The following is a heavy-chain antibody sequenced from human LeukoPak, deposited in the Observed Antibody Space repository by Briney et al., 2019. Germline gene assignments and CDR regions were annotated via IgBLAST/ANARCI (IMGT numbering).Heavy chain of an antibody. Sequence: PSETLSLTCTVSGGSITSYYWSWIRQPPGRGLEWIGYISSSGTNYNPSLKSRVTISVDTSKNQFSLKLRSTTTADTALYYCAREGECSGGSCYSYGWFDPWGQGTLVTVSS. V-gene: IGHV4-59*01. CDR2: ISSSGT. CDR1: GGSITSYY. D-gene: IGHD2-15*01. CDR3: AREGECSGGSCYSYGWFDP. J-gene: IGHJ5*02.